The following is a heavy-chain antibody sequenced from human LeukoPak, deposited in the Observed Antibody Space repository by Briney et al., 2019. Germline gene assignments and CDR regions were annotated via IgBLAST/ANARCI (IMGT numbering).Heavy chain of an antibody. CDR3: ARISQSSGGFYY. CDR2: MSYSGNA. V-gene: IGHV4-31*02. Sequence: PSETLSLTCSVSGVSISSGGFYWSWIRQHPGQGLEWIVFMSYSGNAYYNPSLKSRVSISVDKSKSQFSLKLSCVTAADTAVYYCARISQSSGGFYYWGQGTLVTVSS. J-gene: IGHJ4*02. CDR1: GVSISSGGFY. D-gene: IGHD2-15*01.